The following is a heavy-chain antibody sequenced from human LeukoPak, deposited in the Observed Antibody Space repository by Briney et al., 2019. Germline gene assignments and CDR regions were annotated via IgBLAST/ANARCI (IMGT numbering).Heavy chain of an antibody. D-gene: IGHD6-13*01. J-gene: IGHJ4*02. V-gene: IGHV1-2*06. CDR2: INPNNCGN. CDR3: AREVVATPIAAGVVDY. CDR1: GYTFTGYY. Sequence: EASVKVSCKASGYTFTGYYMHWVRQAPGQGLEWMGRINPNNCGNHYAQKFQGRFTMTRDTSISTAYMELSRMRSDDTAVYYCAREVVATPIAAGVVDYWGQGTLVTVSS.